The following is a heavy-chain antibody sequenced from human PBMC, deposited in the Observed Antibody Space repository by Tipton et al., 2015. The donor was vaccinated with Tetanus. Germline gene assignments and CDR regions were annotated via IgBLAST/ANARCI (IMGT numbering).Heavy chain of an antibody. CDR2: IYPGDSDT. CDR1: GYSFNTYW. V-gene: IGHV5-51*01. Sequence: QLVQSGAEIKKPGESLNISCKGSGYSFNTYWIAWVRQMPGKGLEWMGIIYPGDSDTRYSPTFQGQVTMSVDKSINTAFLQWSSLKDSDTAIYYCARLHLRTFASSSGFWGQGTMVTASS. D-gene: IGHD6-6*01. CDR3: ARLHLRTFASSSGF. J-gene: IGHJ4*02.